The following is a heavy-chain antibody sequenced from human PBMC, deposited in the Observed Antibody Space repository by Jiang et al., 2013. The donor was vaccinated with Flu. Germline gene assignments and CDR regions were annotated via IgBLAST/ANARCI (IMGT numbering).Heavy chain of an antibody. CDR2: IYYSGST. Sequence: GPGLVKPSETLSLTCTVSGGSISSSSYYWGWIRQPPGKGLEWIGSIYYSGSTYYNPSLKSRVTISVDTSKNQFSLKLSSVTAADTAVYYCARQQGEITMIVVVKFYFDYWGQGTLVTVSS. V-gene: IGHV4-39*01. J-gene: IGHJ4*02. D-gene: IGHD3-22*01. CDR3: ARQQGEITMIVVVKFYFDY. CDR1: GGSISSSSYY.